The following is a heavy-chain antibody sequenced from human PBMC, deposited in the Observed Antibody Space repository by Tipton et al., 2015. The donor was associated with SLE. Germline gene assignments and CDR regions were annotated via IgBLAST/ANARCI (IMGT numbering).Heavy chain of an antibody. Sequence: TLSLTCAVYGGSFSDYYWSWIRLPPGKGLEWIGEINHSGSTNYNPSLKSRVTISVDTSKNQFSLKLNSVTAADTAVYYCARSDDAFDIWGQGTMVTVSS. CDR2: INHSGST. CDR1: GGSFSDYY. D-gene: IGHD3-3*01. V-gene: IGHV4-34*01. J-gene: IGHJ3*02. CDR3: ARSDDAFDI.